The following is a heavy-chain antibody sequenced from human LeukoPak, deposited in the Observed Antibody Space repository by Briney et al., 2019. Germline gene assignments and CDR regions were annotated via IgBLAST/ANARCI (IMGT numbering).Heavy chain of an antibody. CDR2: INPSGGST. CDR1: GYTFTSYG. V-gene: IGHV1-46*01. J-gene: IGHJ4*02. Sequence: ASVKVSCKASGYTFTSYGISWVRQAPGQGLEWMGIINPSGGSTSYAQKFQGRVTMTRDTSTSTVYMELSSLRSEDTAVYYCARDFHQREGYCSGGSCPHTTPDYWGQGTLVTVSS. D-gene: IGHD2-15*01. CDR3: ARDFHQREGYCSGGSCPHTTPDY.